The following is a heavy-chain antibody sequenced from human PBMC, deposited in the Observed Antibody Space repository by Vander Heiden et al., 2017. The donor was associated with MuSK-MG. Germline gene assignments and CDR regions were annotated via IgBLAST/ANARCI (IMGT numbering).Heavy chain of an antibody. Sequence: EVQLVESGGGLVKPGGSLRLSCAASGFTFSSYRMNWVRQAPGKGLEWVSSSSSSSSYIYYADSVKGRFTISRDNAKNSLYLQMNSLRAEDTAVYYCARVAGASGYYYYYYMDVWGKGTTGTVSS. V-gene: IGHV3-21*01. J-gene: IGHJ6*03. CDR1: GFTFSSYR. CDR3: ARVAGASGYYYYYYMDV. CDR2: SSSSSSYI. D-gene: IGHD1-26*01.